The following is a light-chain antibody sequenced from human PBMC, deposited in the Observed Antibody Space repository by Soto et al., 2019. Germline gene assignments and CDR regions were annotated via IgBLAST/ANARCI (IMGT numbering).Light chain of an antibody. Sequence: TQSPCTLSFSPSESATLSCTSIQTFSITYLTWYQQKPGQAPRLLIYGASTRETGIPARFSGSGSGTEFTLTISSLQSEDFAVYYCQQYNNWPRTFGQGTKVDIK. J-gene: IGKJ1*01. CDR1: QTFSITY. CDR3: QQYNNWPRT. V-gene: IGKV3-15*01. CDR2: GAS.